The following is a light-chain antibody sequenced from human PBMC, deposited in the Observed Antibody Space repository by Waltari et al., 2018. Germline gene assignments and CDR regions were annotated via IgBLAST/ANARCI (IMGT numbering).Light chain of an antibody. Sequence: QSVLTQPPSASGTPGQRVTISCSGSSSNIGSYFVYCSQQLPGTAPNLLIYRNNQRPSGVPDRFSGSTSGTSASLAISGLRSEDEADYYCVVWDDSLSGRVFGGGTKLTVL. J-gene: IGLJ3*02. V-gene: IGLV1-47*01. CDR1: SSNIGSYF. CDR2: RNN. CDR3: VVWDDSLSGRV.